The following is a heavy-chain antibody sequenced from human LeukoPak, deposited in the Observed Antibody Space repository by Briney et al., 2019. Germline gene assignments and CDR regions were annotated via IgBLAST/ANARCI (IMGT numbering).Heavy chain of an antibody. J-gene: IGHJ4*02. V-gene: IGHV1-69*05. D-gene: IGHD2-2*02. CDR1: GGTFSSYA. Sequence: ASVKVSCKASGGTFSSYAISWVRQAPGQGLEWMGGIIPIFGTANYAQKFQGRVTITTDESTSTAYMELSSLRSEDTAVYYCAREPLLMGNQLLYGYYFDYWGQGTLVTVSS. CDR2: IIPIFGTA. CDR3: AREPLLMGNQLLYGYYFDY.